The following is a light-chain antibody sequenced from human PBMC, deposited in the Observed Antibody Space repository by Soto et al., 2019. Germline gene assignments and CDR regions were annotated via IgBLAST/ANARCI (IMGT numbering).Light chain of an antibody. CDR1: QSVNSR. J-gene: IGKJ1*01. Sequence: IVLTQSPATLSLSPGERATLSCRASQSVNSRLAWYQQKPGQAPRLLIYDASNRATGIPARFSGSGSGTDFTLTISSLEPEDFAVYYCQQRSSWPPAFGQGTKVDIK. CDR2: DAS. V-gene: IGKV3-11*01. CDR3: QQRSSWPPA.